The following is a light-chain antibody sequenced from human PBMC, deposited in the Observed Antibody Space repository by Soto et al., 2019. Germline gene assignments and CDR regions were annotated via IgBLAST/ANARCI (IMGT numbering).Light chain of an antibody. CDR2: DVS. CDR1: QTLRTW. J-gene: IGKJ4*01. V-gene: IGKV1-5*01. Sequence: DIQMTQSPSTLSASVGDRVTITCRASQTLRTWLAWYQQKPGKAPKLLIYDVSILQSGVPSRFSGSGSGTEFTLTISSLQHDDFATYSCQQYNGYPLTFGGGTKVYFK. CDR3: QQYNGYPLT.